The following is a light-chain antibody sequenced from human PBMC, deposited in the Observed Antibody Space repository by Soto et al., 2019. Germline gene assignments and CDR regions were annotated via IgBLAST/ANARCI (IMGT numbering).Light chain of an antibody. CDR2: DVG. J-gene: IGLJ1*01. V-gene: IGLV2-14*03. CDR1: HSDIGSYNY. Sequence: QSVLTQPSFVSGCPGQSLTICCTGAHSDIGSYNYVSWYQHLPGKAPKLMIYDVGSRPPGASSRFSGSKSGNSASLAISGLQAEYEADYYCNSYREDHPRFYVFRTGTKDTVL. CDR3: NSYREDHPRFYV.